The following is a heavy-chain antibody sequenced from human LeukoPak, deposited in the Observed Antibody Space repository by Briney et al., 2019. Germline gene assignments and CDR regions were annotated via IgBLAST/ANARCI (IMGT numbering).Heavy chain of an antibody. CDR2: IYTSGST. D-gene: IGHD1-26*01. CDR3: ARWVGHAPYYYYGMDV. CDR1: GGSISSYY. J-gene: IGHJ6*02. Sequence: SETLSLTCTVSGGSISSYYWSWIRQPAGKGLEWIGRIYTSGSTNYNPSLKSRVTMSVDTSKNQFSLKLSSVTAADTAVYYCARWVGHAPYYYYGMDVWGQGTTVTVSS. V-gene: IGHV4-4*07.